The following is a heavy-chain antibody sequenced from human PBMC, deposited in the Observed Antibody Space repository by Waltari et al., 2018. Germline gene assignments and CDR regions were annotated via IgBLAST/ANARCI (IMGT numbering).Heavy chain of an antibody. D-gene: IGHD2-8*02. V-gene: IGHV4-34*01. CDR3: VRLEDCTGPGGNCYSGAPFAVDV. CDR2: INHSPNS. Sequence: QVHLQQWGAGLLRPSEPLSLICAVYGGSLRGYYWGWIRTPPGKGLEWIGEINHSPNSNYNPSLRSRVHMSIDTSQNQFSLQLTSVTAADTGVYYCVRLEDCTGPGGNCYSGAPFAVDVWGQGTTVTVPS. J-gene: IGHJ6*02. CDR1: GGSLRGYY.